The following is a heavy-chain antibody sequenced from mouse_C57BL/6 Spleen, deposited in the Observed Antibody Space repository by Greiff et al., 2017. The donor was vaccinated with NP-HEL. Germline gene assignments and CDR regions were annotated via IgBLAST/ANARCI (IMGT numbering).Heavy chain of an antibody. CDR1: GYAFSSYW. J-gene: IGHJ2*01. Sequence: VQRVESGAELVKPGASVKISCKASGYAFSSYWMNWVKQRPGKGLEWIGQIYPGDGDTNYNGKFKGKATLTADKSSSTAYMQLSSLTSEDSAVYFCARFGNYDYFDYWGQGTTLTVSS. CDR3: ARFGNYDYFDY. V-gene: IGHV1-80*01. CDR2: IYPGDGDT. D-gene: IGHD2-1*01.